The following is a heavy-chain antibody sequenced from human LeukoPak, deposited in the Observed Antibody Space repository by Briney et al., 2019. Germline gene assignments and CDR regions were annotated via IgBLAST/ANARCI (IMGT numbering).Heavy chain of an antibody. CDR1: GFTFSSYW. CDR3: ARTMGFFVVVPAAPDY. CDR2: INSDGSST. D-gene: IGHD2-2*01. V-gene: IGHV3-74*01. Sequence: PGGSPRLSCAASGFTFSSYWMHWVRQAPGKGLVWVSRINSDGSSTSYADSVKGRFTISRDNAKNTLYLQMNSLRAEDTAVYYCARTMGFFVVVPAAPDYWGQGTLVTVSS. J-gene: IGHJ4*02.